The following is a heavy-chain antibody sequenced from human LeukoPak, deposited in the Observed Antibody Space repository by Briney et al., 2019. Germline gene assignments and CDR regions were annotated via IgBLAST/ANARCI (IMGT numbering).Heavy chain of an antibody. CDR1: GFTFINNW. D-gene: IGHD4-17*01. Sequence: GGSLRLSCVASGFTFINNWMSWVRQAPGKGLEWVANVNQNGDEKSYGDSVKGRFTISRDNAQNSVYLQMNSLRPEDTAVYYCADPGAGYWGQGTLVTVSS. J-gene: IGHJ4*02. CDR2: VNQNGDEK. V-gene: IGHV3-7*01. CDR3: ADPGAGY.